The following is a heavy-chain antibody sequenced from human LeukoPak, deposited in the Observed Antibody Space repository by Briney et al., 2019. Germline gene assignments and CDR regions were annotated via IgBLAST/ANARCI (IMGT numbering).Heavy chain of an antibody. V-gene: IGHV3-23*01. Sequence: PGGSLRLSCAASGFNFSSYAMSWVRQAPGKGLEWVSAISGSGGSTYYADSVKGRFTISRDNSKNTLYLQMNSLRAEDTAVYYCAKDMRRVGATCGFDYGGQGTLVTVSS. CDR2: ISGSGGST. CDR1: GFNFSSYA. D-gene: IGHD1-26*01. J-gene: IGHJ4*02. CDR3: AKDMRRVGATCGFDY.